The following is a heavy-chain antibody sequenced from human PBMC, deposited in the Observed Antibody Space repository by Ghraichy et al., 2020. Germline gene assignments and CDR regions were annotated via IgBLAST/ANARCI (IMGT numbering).Heavy chain of an antibody. CDR1: GFTFSNYW. CDR3: AREDIEMVAGYDY. CDR2: INSGGSST. D-gene: IGHD5-12*01. J-gene: IGHJ4*02. Sequence: GGSLRLSCAASGFTFSNYWMHWVRQAPGKGLVWVSRINSGGSSTRYADSVKGRFTISRDNAKNTLYLQMNSLRAEDTAVYYCAREDIEMVAGYDYWGQGTLVTVSS. V-gene: IGHV3-74*01.